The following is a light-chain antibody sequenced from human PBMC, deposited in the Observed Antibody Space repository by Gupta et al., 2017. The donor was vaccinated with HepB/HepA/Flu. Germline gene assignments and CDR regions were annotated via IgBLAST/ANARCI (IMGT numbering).Light chain of an antibody. J-gene: IGLJ3*02. CDR2: DVT. V-gene: IGLV2-14*03. Sequence: SALTQPASVSGSPGQSITISCTGTSSDLGASNYVSWYQQHPVKPPKLMIYDVTNRPAGVSTRFSGSKSGNTASLTISGLKEEDEADYYGTSDRNNTLVLFGGGTKLTVL. CDR3: TSDRNNTLVL. CDR1: SSDLGASNY.